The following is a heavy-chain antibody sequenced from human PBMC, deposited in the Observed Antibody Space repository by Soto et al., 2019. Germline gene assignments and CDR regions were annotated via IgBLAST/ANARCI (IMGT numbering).Heavy chain of an antibody. CDR1: GGSVSGYH. J-gene: IGHJ6*02. Sequence: PSETLSLTCNVSGGSVSGYHWSWIRQPPGKGLEWIGYINNNGNTDYNPSLESRVTISVDTSKNQFSLKLNSVTAADTAVYYCARDLWGYCGADCYPLDVWGQGTTVTVSS. V-gene: IGHV4-59*02. D-gene: IGHD2-21*02. CDR2: INNNGNT. CDR3: ARDLWGYCGADCYPLDV.